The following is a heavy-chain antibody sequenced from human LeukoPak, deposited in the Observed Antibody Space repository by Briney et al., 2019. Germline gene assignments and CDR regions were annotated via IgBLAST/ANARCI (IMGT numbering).Heavy chain of an antibody. CDR3: ARSSSSWYIDY. V-gene: IGHV1-2*02. D-gene: IGHD6-13*01. CDR1: GYIFTAYY. J-gene: IGHJ4*02. CDR2: INPNSGGT. Sequence: ASVKASCKSSGYIFTAYYIHWVRQAPGQGPEWVGCINPNSGGTNYAQRFQGRVSMTTDTSLTTTYMEVSRLRSDDTAIYYCARSSSSWYIDYWGQRALVPVSS.